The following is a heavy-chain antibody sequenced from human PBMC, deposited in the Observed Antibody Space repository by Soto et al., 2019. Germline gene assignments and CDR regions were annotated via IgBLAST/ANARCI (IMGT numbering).Heavy chain of an antibody. V-gene: IGHV1-69*06. CDR1: GFTFNVYG. J-gene: IGHJ6*02. Sequence: QVQLVQSGAEVKNPGSSVRVSCKTSGFTFNVYGIHWVRQAPGQGLEWMGGLIPFYDEPNYAQKFQGRVTITADKSTTTVYLELSSLRSEDTAVYFCARVRDPHLDHYGLDVWGQGTTVTVSS. CDR3: ARVRDPHLDHYGLDV. CDR2: LIPFYDEP.